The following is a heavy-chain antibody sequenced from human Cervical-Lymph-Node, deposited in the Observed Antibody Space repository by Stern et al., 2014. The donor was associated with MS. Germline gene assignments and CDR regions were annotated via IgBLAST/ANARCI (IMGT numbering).Heavy chain of an antibody. CDR3: AKGINLRGTYYFDY. CDR1: GFTFDDYA. V-gene: IGHV3-9*01. J-gene: IGHJ4*02. CDR2: ISWNSGNI. Sequence: VQLMQSGGGLVQPGRSLRLSCAASGFTFDDYAMHWVRQAPGKGLEWVSGISWNSGNIGYADSVKGRFTISRDNAKNSLYLQMNSLRAEDTALYYCAKGINLRGTYYFDYWGQGTLVTVSS. D-gene: IGHD2-15*01.